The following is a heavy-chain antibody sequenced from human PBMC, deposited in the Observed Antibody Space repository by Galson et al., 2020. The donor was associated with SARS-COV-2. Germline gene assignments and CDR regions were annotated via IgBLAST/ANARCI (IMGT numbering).Heavy chain of an antibody. CDR2: ISSSGSTI. V-gene: IGHV3-48*03. CDR3: ARVSGITIFGVVPPGNNGYFDL. Sequence: GGSLRLSCAASGFTFSSYEMNWVRQAPGKGLEWVSYISSSGSTIYYADSVKGRFTISRDNAKNSLYLQMNSLRAEDTAVYYCARVSGITIFGVVPPGNNGYFDLWGRGTLVTVSS. J-gene: IGHJ2*01. D-gene: IGHD3-3*01. CDR1: GFTFSSYE.